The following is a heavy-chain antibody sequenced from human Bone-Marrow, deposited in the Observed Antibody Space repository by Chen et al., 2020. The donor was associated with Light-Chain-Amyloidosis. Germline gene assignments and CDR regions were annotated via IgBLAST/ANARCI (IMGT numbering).Heavy chain of an antibody. J-gene: IGHJ4*02. CDR2: IYYTGST. D-gene: IGHD6-13*01. CDR3: VRRDVRWHIDF. CDR1: GASVSSDYHY. Sequence: QVQLQESGPGLVKPSETLSLTCTVAGASVSSDYHYWTWIRQPPGDRLEWIGYIYYTGSTKYNPSLESRIAISIDTSKNQFSLKVNSVTAADTAVYYCVRRDVRWHIDFWGQGALVTVSS. V-gene: IGHV4-61*01.